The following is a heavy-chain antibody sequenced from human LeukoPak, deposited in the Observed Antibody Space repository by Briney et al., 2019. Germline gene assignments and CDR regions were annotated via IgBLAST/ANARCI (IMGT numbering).Heavy chain of an antibody. CDR2: ISSSSSYI. D-gene: IGHD6-13*01. J-gene: IGHJ4*02. CDR3: ARVWGSSWYFDY. Sequence: PGGSLRLSCAASGFTFSSYSMNWVRQAPGKGLEWVSSISSSSSYIYYADSVKGRFTISRDNAKNSLYLQMNSLRAEDTAVYYCARVWGSSWYFDYWGQGTLVTVS. V-gene: IGHV3-21*01. CDR1: GFTFSSYS.